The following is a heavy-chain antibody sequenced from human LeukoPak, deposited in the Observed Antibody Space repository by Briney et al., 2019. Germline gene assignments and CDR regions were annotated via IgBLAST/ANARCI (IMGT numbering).Heavy chain of an antibody. Sequence: PSETLSLTCTVSGGSISSYYWSWIRQPPGKGLEWIGYIYYSGSTNYNPSLKSRVTISVDTSKNQFSLKLSSVTAADTAVYYCARDQYGSGSYYAYYYGMDVWGQGTTVTVSS. CDR2: IYYSGST. CDR3: ARDQYGSGSYYAYYYGMDV. D-gene: IGHD3-10*01. V-gene: IGHV4-59*01. CDR1: GGSISSYY. J-gene: IGHJ6*02.